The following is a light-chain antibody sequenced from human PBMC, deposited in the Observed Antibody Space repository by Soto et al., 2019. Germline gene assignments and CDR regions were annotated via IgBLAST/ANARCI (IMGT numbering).Light chain of an antibody. CDR3: QQRSNWPPIT. CDR1: QSVSRY. J-gene: IGKJ5*01. V-gene: IGKV3-11*01. CDR2: DAS. Sequence: EIVLQQSPATLSLSPGASSTLSGRASQSVSRYLAWYQQKPGQAPRLLIYDASNRATGIPARFSGSGSGTDFTLTISSLEPEDFAVYYCQQRSNWPPITFGQGTRLEIK.